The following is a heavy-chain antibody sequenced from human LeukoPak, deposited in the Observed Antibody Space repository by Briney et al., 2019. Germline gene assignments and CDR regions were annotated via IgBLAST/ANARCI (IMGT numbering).Heavy chain of an antibody. V-gene: IGHV1-69*05. CDR2: IIPIFGTA. D-gene: IGHD6-19*01. CDR1: GGTFSSYA. Sequence: ASVKVSCKTSGGTFSSYAISWVRQAPGQGLEWMGGIIPIFGTANYAQKFQGRVTITTDESTSTAYMELSSLRSEDTAVYYCARGMGIAVAGLYYFDYWGQGTLVTVSS. CDR3: ARGMGIAVAGLYYFDY. J-gene: IGHJ4*02.